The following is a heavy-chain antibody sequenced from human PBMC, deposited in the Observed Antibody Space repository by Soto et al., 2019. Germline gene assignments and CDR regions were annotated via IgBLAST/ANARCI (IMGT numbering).Heavy chain of an antibody. CDR1: GGTFSSYT. CDR2: IIPILGIA. J-gene: IGHJ4*02. Sequence: QVQLVQSGAEVKKPGSSVKVSCKASGGTFSSYTISWVRQAPGQGLEWMGRIIPILGIANYAQKFQGRVTITADKATTTAYVELSMLRSEDTAVYYCAREPRGRVYGGNSDYFDYWGQGTLVTVSS. CDR3: AREPRGRVYGGNSDYFDY. V-gene: IGHV1-69*08. D-gene: IGHD4-17*01.